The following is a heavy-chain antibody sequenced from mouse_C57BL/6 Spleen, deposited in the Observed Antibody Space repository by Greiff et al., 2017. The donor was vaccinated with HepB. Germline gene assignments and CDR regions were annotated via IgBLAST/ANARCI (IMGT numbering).Heavy chain of an antibody. CDR2: IYIGNGYT. J-gene: IGHJ1*01. V-gene: IGHV1-58*01. Sequence: EVQRVESGAELVRPGSSVKMSCKTSGYTFTSYGINWVKQRPGQGLEWIGYIYIGNGYTEYNEKFKGKATLTSDTSSSTAYMQLRSLTSEDSAIYFCSRSHGYYCYFDVWGPGTTVTVSS. D-gene: IGHD2-2*01. CDR1: GYTFTSYG. CDR3: SRSHGYYCYFDV.